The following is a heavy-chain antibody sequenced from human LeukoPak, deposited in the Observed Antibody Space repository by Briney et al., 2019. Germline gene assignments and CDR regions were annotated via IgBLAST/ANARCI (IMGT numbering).Heavy chain of an antibody. CDR2: ISYDGSNK. V-gene: IGHV3-30-3*01. J-gene: IGHJ4*02. CDR3: ARIRSQGLVAGSFDY. CDR1: GFTFSSYA. Sequence: GGSLRLSCAASGFTFSSYAMHWVRQAPGKGLEWVAVISYDGSNKYYADSVKGRFTISRDNSKNTLYLQMNSLRAEDTAVYYCARIRSQGLVAGSFDYWGQGTLVTVSS. D-gene: IGHD3-10*01.